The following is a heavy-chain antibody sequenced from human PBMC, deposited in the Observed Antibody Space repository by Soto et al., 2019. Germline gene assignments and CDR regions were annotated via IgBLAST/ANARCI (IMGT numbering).Heavy chain of an antibody. CDR2: MNPGSGKT. Sequence: GASVKVSCKASGYTFINFDISWVRQAAGQGLEWLGWMNPGSGKTGYASKFQGRVAMTRDASTGTSHLELSSLTSDDTAVYYCARMASAGTLNWFDPWGQGTLGTVSS. D-gene: IGHD6-13*01. CDR3: ARMASAGTLNWFDP. J-gene: IGHJ5*02. V-gene: IGHV1-8*02. CDR1: GYTFINFD.